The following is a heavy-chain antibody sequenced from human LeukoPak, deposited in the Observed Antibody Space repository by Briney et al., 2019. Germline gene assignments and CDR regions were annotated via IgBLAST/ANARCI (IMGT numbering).Heavy chain of an antibody. D-gene: IGHD1-26*01. CDR1: SYTFTRYG. Sequence: ASVKLSCKASSYTFTRYGISWGRQAPGQGLEWRGWISGYNGTTKYAQQFQGRLSMTAETSTSTAYMQLRSLRSDDTAVYYCARSGRGTYYYFDLWGQGTLVAVSS. CDR3: ARSGRGTYYYFDL. CDR2: ISGYNGTT. J-gene: IGHJ4*02. V-gene: IGHV1-18*01.